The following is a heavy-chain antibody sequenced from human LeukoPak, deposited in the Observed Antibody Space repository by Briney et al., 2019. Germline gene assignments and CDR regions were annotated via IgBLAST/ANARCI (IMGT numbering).Heavy chain of an antibody. D-gene: IGHD3-10*01. J-gene: IGHJ4*02. V-gene: IGHV1-69*13. CDR1: GGTFSSYA. CDR3: ARDRYYGSGSSSGGYYFDY. CDR2: IIPIFGTA. Sequence: SVKVSCKASGGTFSSYAISWVRQAPGQGLEWMGGIIPIFGTANYAQKFQGRVTITADESTSTAYMELSSLRSEDTAVYYCARDRYYGSGSSSGGYYFDYWGQGTLVTVSS.